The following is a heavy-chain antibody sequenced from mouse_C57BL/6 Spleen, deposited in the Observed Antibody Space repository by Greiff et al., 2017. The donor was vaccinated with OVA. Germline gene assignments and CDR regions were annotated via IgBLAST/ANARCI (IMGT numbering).Heavy chain of an antibody. J-gene: IGHJ4*01. Sequence: QVQLQQPGAELVKPGASVKMSCKASGYTFTSYWITWVKQRPGQGLEWIGDIYPGSGSTTYNVKFKSKATLTVDRSSSTAYMQLSSLTSADSAVYYCARGNSNCGGCAIDYWGRGTSVTVSS. D-gene: IGHD2-5*01. V-gene: IGHV1-55*01. CDR2: IYPGSGST. CDR3: ARGNSNCGGCAIDY. CDR1: GYTFTSYW.